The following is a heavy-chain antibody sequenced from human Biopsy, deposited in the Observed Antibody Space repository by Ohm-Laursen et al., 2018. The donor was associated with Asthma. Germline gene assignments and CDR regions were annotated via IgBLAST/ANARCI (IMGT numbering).Heavy chain of an antibody. Sequence: SLRLSCTASGFMFRSFGMHWVRQAPGRGLEWVAVISYDGNHKFYEDSVKGRFTISRDNSKNTLYLQMNSLRTEDTAVHYCAKRRGYSGHDNDYWGQGTLVIVSS. CDR2: ISYDGNHK. CDR1: GFMFRSFG. CDR3: AKRRGYSGHDNDY. J-gene: IGHJ4*02. V-gene: IGHV3-30*18. D-gene: IGHD5-12*01.